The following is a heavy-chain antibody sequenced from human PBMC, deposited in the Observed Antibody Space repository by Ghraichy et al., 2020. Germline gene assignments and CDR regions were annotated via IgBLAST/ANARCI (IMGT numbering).Heavy chain of an antibody. Sequence: ASVKVSCKIFGYTLTGLSIHWVRQAPGKGLEWLGGFDPIVGRTFYAQTFQGRVTVTEDSSTNTAYMDLSSLRSEDTAVYYCATRHCDRTNCYRGYYFYGLDVWGQGTALTVSS. D-gene: IGHD2-2*01. CDR1: GYTLTGLS. V-gene: IGHV1-24*01. CDR3: ATRHCDRTNCYRGYYFYGLDV. J-gene: IGHJ6*02. CDR2: FDPIVGRT.